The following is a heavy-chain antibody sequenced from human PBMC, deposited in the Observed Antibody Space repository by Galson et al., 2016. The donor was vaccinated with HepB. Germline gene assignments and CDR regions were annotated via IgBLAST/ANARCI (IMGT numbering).Heavy chain of an antibody. CDR3: VRGSDYGEFYYYGMDV. V-gene: IGHV3-21*01. Sequence: SLRLSCAASGFIFSSYSMNWVRQAPGKGLEWVSSISGRSTFKYYADSMKGRFTISRDNAKNSLSLQMNSLRAEDTAVYYCVRGSDYGEFYYYGMDVWGQGTTVTVSS. CDR1: GFIFSSYS. D-gene: IGHD4-17*01. CDR2: ISGRSTFK. J-gene: IGHJ6*02.